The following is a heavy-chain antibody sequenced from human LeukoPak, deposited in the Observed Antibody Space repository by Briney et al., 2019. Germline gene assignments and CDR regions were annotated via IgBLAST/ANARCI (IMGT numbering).Heavy chain of an antibody. Sequence: SETLSLTCTVSGGSISSYYWSWIRQPPGKGLEWIGCIYYTGSTNYNPSLKSRVTISVDTSKNQFSLKLSSVTAADTAVYYCARRRYFDLWGRGTLVTVSS. CDR2: IYYTGST. J-gene: IGHJ2*01. V-gene: IGHV4-59*12. CDR3: ARRRYFDL. CDR1: GGSISSYY.